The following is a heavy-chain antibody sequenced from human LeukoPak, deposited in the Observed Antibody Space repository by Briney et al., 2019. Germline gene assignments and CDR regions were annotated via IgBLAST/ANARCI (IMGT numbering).Heavy chain of an antibody. Sequence: PSETLSLTCSVSGGSISSYYWIWIPQRPGQGLEWMIDVDYSGTTNYNPSLKSRVTISVDTSKNQFSLKLSSVTAADTAVDYCARGRDCSGGSCFSGLDYWGQGTPVTVSS. D-gene: IGHD2-15*01. CDR2: VDYSGTT. V-gene: IGHV4-59*01. J-gene: IGHJ4*02. CDR3: ARGRDCSGGSCFSGLDY. CDR1: GGSISSYY.